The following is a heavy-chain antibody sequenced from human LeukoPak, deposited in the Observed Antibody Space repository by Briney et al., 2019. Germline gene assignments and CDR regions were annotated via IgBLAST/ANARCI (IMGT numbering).Heavy chain of an antibody. CDR1: GFTFGDCA. V-gene: IGHV3-49*04. Sequence: GGSLRLSCTASGFTFGDCAMTWVRQAPGKGLEWVGFIASETYGGTAEYAASVKGRFTISRDDSKSIAYLQMNSLKTEDTAVYYCTRDQAPYYWGQGTLVTVSS. CDR3: TRDQAPYY. J-gene: IGHJ4*02. CDR2: IASETYGGTA.